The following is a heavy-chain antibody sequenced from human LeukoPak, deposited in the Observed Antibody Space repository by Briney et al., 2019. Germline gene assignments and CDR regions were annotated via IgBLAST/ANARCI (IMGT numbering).Heavy chain of an antibody. CDR1: GFTFGTYW. CDR3: YISGWTEDIDN. CDR2: ISDNGGST. Sequence: PGGSLRLSCAASGFTFGTYWMSWVRQAPGKGLEYVSGISDNGGSTFYADSVKGRFTISRDNSKNTLYLQMSSLRGEDTAVYYCYISGWTEDIDNWGQGTLVTVS. V-gene: IGHV3-64D*06. J-gene: IGHJ4*02. D-gene: IGHD6-19*01.